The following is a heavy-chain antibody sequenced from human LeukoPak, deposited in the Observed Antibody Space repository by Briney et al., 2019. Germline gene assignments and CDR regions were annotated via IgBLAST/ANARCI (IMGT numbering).Heavy chain of an antibody. CDR2: INYGGNT. V-gene: IGHV4-39*01. Sequence: SETLSLTCTVSGGSISSSAYHWGWIRQPPGKGLEWIGTINYGGNTYYNLSLKSRVIIFLDTSKNQFSLKLSSVTAADTAVYYCARLWSTSCKGGSCPHQPNYWGQGTRVTVPS. J-gene: IGHJ4*02. D-gene: IGHD2-15*01. CDR3: ARLWSTSCKGGSCPHQPNY. CDR1: GGSISSSAYH.